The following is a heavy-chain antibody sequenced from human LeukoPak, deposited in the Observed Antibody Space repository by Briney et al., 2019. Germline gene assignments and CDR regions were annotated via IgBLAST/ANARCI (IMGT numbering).Heavy chain of an antibody. Sequence: GRSVTLPCVASRLSFSTYGMHWLRHPPGKGLEGVANISYDGRDKYYADSVKGRFIIFRDNSKNTLYLKLSSLRSEDTAVYYCANGFRSNASCPDNWGQGTLVTVSS. CDR1: RLSFSTYG. CDR2: ISYDGRDK. D-gene: IGHD2-2*01. J-gene: IGHJ4*02. V-gene: IGHV3-30*18. CDR3: ANGFRSNASCPDN.